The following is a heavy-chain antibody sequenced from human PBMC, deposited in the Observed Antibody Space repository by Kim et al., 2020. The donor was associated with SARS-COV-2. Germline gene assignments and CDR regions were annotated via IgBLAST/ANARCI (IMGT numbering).Heavy chain of an antibody. CDR2: INYNSGRI. CDR3: AKARLTDSNWFDP. CDR1: GFSFDDSA. D-gene: IGHD6-25*01. J-gene: IGHJ5*02. Sequence: GGSLRLSCAASGFSFDDSAMHWVRQAPGKGLEWVSGINYNSGRIGYADPVKGRFTISRDNAKKSLYLQMNSLRDEDTALYYCAKARLTDSNWFDPWGQGTLVTVSS. V-gene: IGHV3-9*01.